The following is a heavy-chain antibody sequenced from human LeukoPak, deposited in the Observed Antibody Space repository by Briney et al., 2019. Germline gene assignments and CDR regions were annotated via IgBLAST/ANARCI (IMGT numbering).Heavy chain of an antibody. D-gene: IGHD2-21*01. J-gene: IGHJ4*02. Sequence: PSETLSLTCTVSGGSISSYYWSWIRQPPGKGLEWIGYIYYSGSTNYNPSLKSRVTISVDTSKNQFSLKLSSVTAADTAVYYCARAKMNPIGVWGQGTLVTVSS. CDR2: IYYSGST. CDR1: GGSISSYY. CDR3: ARAKMNPIGV. V-gene: IGHV4-59*01.